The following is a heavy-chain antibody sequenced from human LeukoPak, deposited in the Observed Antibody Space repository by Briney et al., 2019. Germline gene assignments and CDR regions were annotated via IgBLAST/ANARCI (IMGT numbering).Heavy chain of an antibody. CDR3: ARVSSSSWWALDY. V-gene: IGHV3-74*01. CDR2: INTDGSGT. Sequence: GGSLRLSCAASGFTFSSYWMHWVRQAPGKGLVWVSRINTDGSGTSYADSVKGRFTISRDNAKNTLYLQMNSLRAEDTAVYYCARVSSSSWWALDYWGQGTLVTVSS. D-gene: IGHD6-13*01. J-gene: IGHJ4*02. CDR1: GFTFSSYW.